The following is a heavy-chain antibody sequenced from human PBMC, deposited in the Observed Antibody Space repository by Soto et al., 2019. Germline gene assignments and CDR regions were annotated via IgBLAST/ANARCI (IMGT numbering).Heavy chain of an antibody. J-gene: IGHJ6*02. CDR3: ARDRGNGYYGQECWGLDV. CDR2: IKQDGSEE. V-gene: IGHV3-7*05. D-gene: IGHD1-26*01. CDR1: GFTLGTYW. Sequence: EVQLVASGGGLVQPGESLRLSCVASGFTLGTYWMSWARQAPGKGLEWLASIKQDGSEEFSVDSVKGRFTISRDNAKNSLCLQLNSLRGEDTGVYYCARDRGNGYYGQECWGLDVWGQGTTVTVSS.